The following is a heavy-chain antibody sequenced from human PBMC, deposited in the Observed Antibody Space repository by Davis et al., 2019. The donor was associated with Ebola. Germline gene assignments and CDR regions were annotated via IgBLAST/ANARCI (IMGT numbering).Heavy chain of an antibody. CDR1: GFMFSSYW. J-gene: IGHJ6*04. CDR3: ARVDSIGSDYGMDV. V-gene: IGHV3-74*01. CDR2: INSDGSST. Sequence: PGGSLRLSCAASGFMFSSYWMHWVRHVPGKGLVWVSRINSDGSSTSYADSVKGRFTISRDNAKKTLYVQMNSMRAEDTAVYYCARVDSIGSDYGMDVWGKGTTVTVSS. D-gene: IGHD3-22*01.